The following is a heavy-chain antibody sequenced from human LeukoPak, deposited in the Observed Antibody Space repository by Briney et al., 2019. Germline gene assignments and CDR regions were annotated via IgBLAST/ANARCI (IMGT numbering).Heavy chain of an antibody. Sequence: SETLSLTCAVYGGSFSGYYWSWIRQPPRKGLEWIGEINHSGSTNYNPSLKSRVTISVDTSKNQFSLKLSSVTAADTAVYYCARGHWKVDYWGQGTLVTVSS. V-gene: IGHV4-34*01. D-gene: IGHD1-1*01. CDR2: INHSGST. CDR1: GGSFSGYY. CDR3: ARGHWKVDY. J-gene: IGHJ4*02.